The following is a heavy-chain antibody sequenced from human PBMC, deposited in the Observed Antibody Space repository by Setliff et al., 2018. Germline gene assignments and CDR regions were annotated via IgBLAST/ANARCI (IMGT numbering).Heavy chain of an antibody. Sequence: PSETLSLTCTVSGGSINNYYWSWIRQAPGKGLEWVGYVYYTGTTNYSPSLKGRVIISVDASNNRLSLQLNSVTPADTAVYYCARDRSAYNYGLDVWGQGTTVTVSS. CDR1: GGSINNYY. CDR2: VYYTGTT. V-gene: IGHV4-59*01. CDR3: ARDRSAYNYGLDV. J-gene: IGHJ6*02.